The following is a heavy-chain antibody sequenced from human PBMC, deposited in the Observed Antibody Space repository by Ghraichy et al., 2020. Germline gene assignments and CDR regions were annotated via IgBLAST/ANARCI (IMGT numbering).Heavy chain of an antibody. Sequence: SVKVSCKASGGTFSSYAISWVRQAPGQGLEWMGRIIPIFGTANYAQKFQGRVTITADESTSTAYMELSSLRSEDTAVYYCARDAQPEDYGDQDNYYYMDVWGKGTTVTVSS. D-gene: IGHD4-17*01. CDR3: ARDAQPEDYGDQDNYYYMDV. V-gene: IGHV1-69*13. CDR1: GGTFSSYA. CDR2: IIPIFGTA. J-gene: IGHJ6*03.